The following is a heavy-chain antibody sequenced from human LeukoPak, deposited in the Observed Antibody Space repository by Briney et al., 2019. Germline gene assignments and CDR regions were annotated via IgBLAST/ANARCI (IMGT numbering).Heavy chain of an antibody. J-gene: IGHJ3*02. CDR1: GGSISSYY. CDR2: IYYSGST. CDR3: AREGGDILTPGGSAAFDI. V-gene: IGHV4-59*01. Sequence: SETLSLTCTVSGGSISSYYWSWIRQPPGKGLEWIGYIYYSGSTNYNPSLKNRVTISVDTSKNQFSLKLSSVTAADTAVYYCAREGGDILTPGGSAAFDIWGQGTMVTVSS. D-gene: IGHD3-9*01.